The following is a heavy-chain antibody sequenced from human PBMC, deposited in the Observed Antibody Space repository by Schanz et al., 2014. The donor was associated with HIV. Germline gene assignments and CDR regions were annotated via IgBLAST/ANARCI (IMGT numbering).Heavy chain of an antibody. CDR1: GGSISSGDYY. V-gene: IGHV4-30-4*01. D-gene: IGHD2-2*02. CDR2: IYYSGST. J-gene: IGHJ5*02. CDR3: ARGIRRDCSSPSCNTGWFDP. Sequence: QVQLQESGPGLVKPSQTLSLTCTVSGGSISSGDYYWSWIRQPPGKGLEWIVYIYYSGSTYYNPPLKSRVTRTIATSKNQFSRKLSSVTAADTAVYYCARGIRRDCSSPSCNTGWFDPWGQGTLVTVSS.